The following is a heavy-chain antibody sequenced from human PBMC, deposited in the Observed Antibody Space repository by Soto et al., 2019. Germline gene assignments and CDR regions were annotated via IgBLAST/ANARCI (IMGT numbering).Heavy chain of an antibody. D-gene: IGHD6-6*01. V-gene: IGHV4-31*03. CDR3: ARDRHNNFFDP. J-gene: IGHJ5*02. CDR2: IYYSGST. CDR1: GASMSSGGYY. Sequence: QVQLQESCAGLVKPSQTLSLTCTVSGASMSSGGYYWTWIRQSPGKGLEWIGYIYYSGSTYYNPSLESRVAISLDTSRSQFSLTLHSVTAADTAIYYCARDRHNNFFDPWGQGTLVTVSS.